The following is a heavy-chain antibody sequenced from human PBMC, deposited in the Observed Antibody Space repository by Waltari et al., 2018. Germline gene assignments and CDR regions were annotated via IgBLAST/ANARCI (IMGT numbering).Heavy chain of an antibody. J-gene: IGHJ4*02. CDR2: ISLIFGTA. CDR1: GGTFSSYA. V-gene: IGHV1-69*01. Sequence: QVQLVQSGAEVKKPGSSVKVSCKASGGTFSSYAISWVRQAPGQGLEWMGGISLIFGTANYAQKCQGRVTITADESTSTAYMELNSLRAEDTAVYYCAKTGLFRGILDWFFDYWGQGTLVIVSS. D-gene: IGHD3-9*01. CDR3: AKTGLFRGILDWFFDY.